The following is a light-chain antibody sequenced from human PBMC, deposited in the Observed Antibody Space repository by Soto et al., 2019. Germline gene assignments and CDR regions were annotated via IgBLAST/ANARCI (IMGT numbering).Light chain of an antibody. CDR3: QHYDGSPLT. CDR2: GAS. J-gene: IGKJ4*01. Sequence: EIVMTPSPATLSVSPGERATLSCRASQSVSSNLAWYQQKPGQAPRLLIYGASTRATGIPARFSGSGSGTEFTLTISRLETEDFAMYYCQHYDGSPLTFGGGTRWIS. CDR1: QSVSSN. V-gene: IGKV3-15*01.